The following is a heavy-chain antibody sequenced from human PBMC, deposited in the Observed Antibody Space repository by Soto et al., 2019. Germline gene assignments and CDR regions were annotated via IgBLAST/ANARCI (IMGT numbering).Heavy chain of an antibody. CDR2: IYHSGST. Sequence: SSETLSLTCAVSGGSISSSNWWSWVRQPPGKGLEWIGEIYHSGSTNYNPSLKSRVTISVDKSKNQFSLKLSSVTAADTAVYYCARLSGIAAAGTRSDYWGQGTLVTVSS. V-gene: IGHV4-4*02. CDR1: GGSISSSNW. J-gene: IGHJ4*02. D-gene: IGHD6-13*01. CDR3: ARLSGIAAAGTRSDY.